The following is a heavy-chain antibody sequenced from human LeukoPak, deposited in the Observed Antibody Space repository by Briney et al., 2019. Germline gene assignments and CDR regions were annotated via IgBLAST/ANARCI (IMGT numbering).Heavy chain of an antibody. J-gene: IGHJ4*02. V-gene: IGHV5-51*01. CDR3: ARQTSNSRDGGLDD. CDR2: IYPADSDT. Sequence: GESLQISCKGSGYSFTNYWIGWVRKMPGKGLEWVGIIYPADSDTTYSPSYQGHVTISADKPISTAYLQWSSLKASDTAMYYCARQTSNSRDGGLDDWGQGTLVTVSS. D-gene: IGHD2-2*01. CDR1: GYSFTNYW.